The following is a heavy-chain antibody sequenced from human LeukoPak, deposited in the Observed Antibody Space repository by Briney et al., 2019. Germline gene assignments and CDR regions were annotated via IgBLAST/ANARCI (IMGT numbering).Heavy chain of an antibody. V-gene: IGHV3-21*01. CDR3: AREAAVGISFDY. Sequence: GGSLRLSCAASGFTFSSYSMNWVRQAPGKGLEWVSSISSSSSYIYYADSVKGRFTISRDNAKNSLYLQMNSLRAEDTAVYYCAREAAVGISFDYWGQGTLVTVSS. CDR1: GFTFSSYS. J-gene: IGHJ4*02. D-gene: IGHD6-13*01. CDR2: ISSSSSYI.